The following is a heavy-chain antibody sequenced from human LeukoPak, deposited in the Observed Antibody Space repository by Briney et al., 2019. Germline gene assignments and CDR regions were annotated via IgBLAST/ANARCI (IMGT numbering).Heavy chain of an antibody. CDR1: GYTFDSYG. CDR3: ARGGATTAIDY. J-gene: IGHJ4*02. Sequence: ASVKVSCKPSGYTFDSYGITWVRQAPGQGLEWLGWTTAYNGETYYAQNLQGRVTLTTEKATSTAYMELRSLRSDDTAVYYRARGGATTAIDYWGQGTLVTVSS. D-gene: IGHD5-12*01. CDR2: TTAYNGET. V-gene: IGHV1-18*01.